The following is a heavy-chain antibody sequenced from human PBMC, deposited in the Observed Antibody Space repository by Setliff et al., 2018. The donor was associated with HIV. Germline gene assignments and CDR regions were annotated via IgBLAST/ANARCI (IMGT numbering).Heavy chain of an antibody. V-gene: IGHV4-61*09. Sequence: SETLSLTCTVSGGSITSGNYFWSWIRQPAGKGLEWIGHMYTDGSTSYNPSLSSRVTMSLDTSRDQFSLKLSSVTAADTAVYYCARTRGREPVSYYFDSWGQGRLVTVSS. D-gene: IGHD2-21*01. CDR1: GGSITSGNYF. J-gene: IGHJ4*02. CDR2: MYTDGST. CDR3: ARTRGREPVSYYFDS.